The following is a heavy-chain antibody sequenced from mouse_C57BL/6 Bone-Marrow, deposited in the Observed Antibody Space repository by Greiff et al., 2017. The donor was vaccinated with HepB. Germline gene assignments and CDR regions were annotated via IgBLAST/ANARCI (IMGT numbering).Heavy chain of an antibody. D-gene: IGHD1-1*01. J-gene: IGHJ1*03. CDR1: GFTFSSYA. V-gene: IGHV5-9-1*02. Sequence: EVKVEESGEGLVKPGGSLKLSCAASGFTFSSYAMSWVRQTPEKRLEWVAYISSGGDYIYYADTVKGRFTISRDNARNTLYLQMSSLKSEDTAMYYCTIDHYGSWYFDVWGTGTTVTVSS. CDR3: TIDHYGSWYFDV. CDR2: ISSGGDYI.